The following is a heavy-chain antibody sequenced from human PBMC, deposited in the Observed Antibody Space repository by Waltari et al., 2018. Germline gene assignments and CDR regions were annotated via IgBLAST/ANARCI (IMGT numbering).Heavy chain of an antibody. CDR2: LRYDRSNE. CDR3: AKVRRRAARKPDFNNFDMDV. Sequence: QVQLVESGGGVVQPGGSLRLHCAASGFTFRSFGMHWVRPAPGKGLEWVAFLRYDRSNEFYADSVKGRFTISRDNSKNTLSLHMNSLRAEDTAVYYCAKVRRRAARKPDFNNFDMDVWGEGTTVTVSS. D-gene: IGHD1-1*01. CDR1: GFTFRSFG. J-gene: IGHJ6*03. V-gene: IGHV3-30*02.